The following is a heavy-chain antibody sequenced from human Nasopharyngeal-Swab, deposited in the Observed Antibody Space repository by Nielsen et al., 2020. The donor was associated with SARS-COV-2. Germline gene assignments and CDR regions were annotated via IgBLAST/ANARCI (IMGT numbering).Heavy chain of an antibody. CDR2: IYSGGSST. CDR3: AKDLDPLNYYDSSGVLGY. D-gene: IGHD3-22*01. CDR1: GFTFSSYA. Sequence: GGSLRLSCAASGFTFSSYAMSWVRQAPGKGLEWVSVIYSGGSSTYYADSVKGRFTISRDNSKNTLYLRMNSLRAEDTAVYYCAKDLDPLNYYDSSGVLGYWGQGTLVTVSS. J-gene: IGHJ4*02. V-gene: IGHV3-23*03.